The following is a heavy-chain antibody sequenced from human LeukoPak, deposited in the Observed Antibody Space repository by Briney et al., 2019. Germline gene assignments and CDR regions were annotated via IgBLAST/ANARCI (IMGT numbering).Heavy chain of an antibody. CDR2: ISYDGSNK. CDR3: AKNKDYDILTGYYKNYYYYGMDV. D-gene: IGHD3-9*01. Sequence: TGGSLRLSCAASGFTFSSYGMHWVRQAPGKGLEWVAVISYDGSNKYYADSVKGRFTISRDNSKNTLYLQMNSLRAEDTAVYYCAKNKDYDILTGYYKNYYYYGMDVWGQGTTVTVSS. J-gene: IGHJ6*02. V-gene: IGHV3-30*18. CDR1: GFTFSSYG.